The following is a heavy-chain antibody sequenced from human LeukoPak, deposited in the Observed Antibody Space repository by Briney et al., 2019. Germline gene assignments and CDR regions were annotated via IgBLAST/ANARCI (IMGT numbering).Heavy chain of an antibody. CDR3: ARLWALRPDY. V-gene: IGHV4-4*07. CDR2: IYTSGST. D-gene: IGHD3-16*01. Sequence: SETLSLTCTVSGASISSYYWSWIRQPAGKGLEWIGRIYTSGSTSYNPSLRSRVTMSVDASKNQFSLKLNSVTAADTAVYYCARLWALRPDYWGQGTLVTVSS. CDR1: GASISSYY. J-gene: IGHJ4*02.